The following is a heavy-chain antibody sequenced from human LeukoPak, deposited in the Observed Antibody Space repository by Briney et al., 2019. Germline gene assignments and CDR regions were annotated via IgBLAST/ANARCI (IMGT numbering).Heavy chain of an antibody. CDR2: IYTSGST. CDR1: GSSISSYY. V-gene: IGHV4-4*07. Sequence: PSETLSLTCTASGSSISSYYWSWIRQPAGKGLEWIGRIYTSGSTNYNPSLKSRVTMSVDTSKNQFSLKLSSVTAADTAVYYCARDLLAAAGTWFDPWGQGTLVTVSS. CDR3: ARDLLAAAGTWFDP. D-gene: IGHD6-13*01. J-gene: IGHJ5*02.